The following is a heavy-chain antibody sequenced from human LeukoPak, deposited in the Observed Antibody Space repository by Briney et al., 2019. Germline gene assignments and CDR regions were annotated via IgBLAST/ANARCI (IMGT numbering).Heavy chain of an antibody. CDR3: ARGVLAYCGGGCYGGNDAFDI. CDR1: GGSISSYY. V-gene: IGHV4-59*01. CDR2: IYYSGST. J-gene: IGHJ3*02. Sequence: SETLSLTCTVSGGSISSYYWSWIRQPPGKGLEWIGYIYYSGSTNYNPSLKSRVTISVDTSKNQFSLKLSSVTAADTAVYYCARGVLAYCGGGCYGGNDAFDIWGQGTMVTVSS. D-gene: IGHD2-21*02.